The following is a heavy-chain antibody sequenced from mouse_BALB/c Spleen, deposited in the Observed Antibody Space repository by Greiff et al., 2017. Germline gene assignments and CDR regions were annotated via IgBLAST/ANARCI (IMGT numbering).Heavy chain of an antibody. CDR3: APIYYYGSSYVRGYAMDY. CDR2: IDPANGNT. D-gene: IGHD1-1*01. J-gene: IGHJ4*01. Sequence: EVQLQQSGAELVKPGASVKLSCTASGFNIKDTYMHWVKQRPEQGLEWIGRIDPANGNTKYDPKFQGKATITADTSSNTAYLQLSSLTSEDTAVYYWAPIYYYGSSYVRGYAMDYWGQGTSVTVSS. V-gene: IGHV14-3*02. CDR1: GFNIKDTY.